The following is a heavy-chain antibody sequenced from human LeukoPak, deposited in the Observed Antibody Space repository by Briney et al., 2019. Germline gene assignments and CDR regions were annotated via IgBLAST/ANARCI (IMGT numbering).Heavy chain of an antibody. J-gene: IGHJ4*02. D-gene: IGHD6-6*01. CDR2: IYYSGGT. Sequence: SQTLSLTCTVSGGSISSGGYYWSWIRQHPGKGLEWIGYIYYSGGTYYNPSLKSRVTISLDTSKNQFSLKLSSVTAADTAVYYCARHFTRVAARPYYFDYWGQGTLVTVSS. CDR1: GGSISSGGYY. CDR3: ARHFTRVAARPYYFDY. V-gene: IGHV4-31*03.